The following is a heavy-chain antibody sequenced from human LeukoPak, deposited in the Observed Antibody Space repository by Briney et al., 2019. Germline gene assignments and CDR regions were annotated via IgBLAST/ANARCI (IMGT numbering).Heavy chain of an antibody. Sequence: PGGSLRLSCAASGFTLSDYGMHWVRQAPGKGLEWVAVIWYDGNSKYYADSVKGRFSISRDNAKKTLYLQMNSLRAEDTAFYYCTRPYGDYARSGFDIWGQGTMVTVSS. CDR1: GFTLSDYG. CDR2: IWYDGNSK. D-gene: IGHD4-17*01. CDR3: TRPYGDYARSGFDI. J-gene: IGHJ3*02. V-gene: IGHV3-33*01.